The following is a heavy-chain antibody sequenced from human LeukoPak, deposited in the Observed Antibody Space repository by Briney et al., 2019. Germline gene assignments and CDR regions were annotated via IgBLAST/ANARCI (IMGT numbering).Heavy chain of an antibody. V-gene: IGHV3-7*01. CDR1: GGSISSSSHY. D-gene: IGHD4-17*01. CDR2: IKHDGSEQ. Sequence: ETLSLTCTVSGGSISSSSHYWGWIRQPPGKGLEWVANIKHDGSEQYYVDSVKGRFTISRDNGRNLLYLQMNSLRVEDTAVYYCARDKYGAYSDFWGQGTLVTVSS. J-gene: IGHJ4*02. CDR3: ARDKYGAYSDF.